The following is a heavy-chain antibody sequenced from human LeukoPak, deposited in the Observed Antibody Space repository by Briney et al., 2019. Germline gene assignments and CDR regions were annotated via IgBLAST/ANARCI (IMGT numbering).Heavy chain of an antibody. J-gene: IGHJ4*02. V-gene: IGHV4-59*01. Sequence: SETLSLTCTVSGGSIGSYYWSWIRQPPGKGLEWIGYIYYSGSTNYNPSLKSRVTISVDTSKNQFSLKLSSVTAADTAVYYCARYSSSWYPFDYWGQGTLVTVSS. D-gene: IGHD6-13*01. CDR2: IYYSGST. CDR3: ARYSSSWYPFDY. CDR1: GGSIGSYY.